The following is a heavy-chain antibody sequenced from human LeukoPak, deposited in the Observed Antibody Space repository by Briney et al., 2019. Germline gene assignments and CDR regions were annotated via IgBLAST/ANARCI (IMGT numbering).Heavy chain of an antibody. CDR1: GCTFTSYG. CDR2: ISAYNGNT. D-gene: IGHD2-15*01. Sequence: GASVKVSCKASGCTFTSYGISWVRQAPGQGLEWMGWISAYNGNTNYAQKLQGRVTMTTDTSTSTAYMELRSLRSDDTAVYYCAREVVVVAARENWFDPWGQGTLVTVSS. J-gene: IGHJ5*02. CDR3: AREVVVVAARENWFDP. V-gene: IGHV1-18*01.